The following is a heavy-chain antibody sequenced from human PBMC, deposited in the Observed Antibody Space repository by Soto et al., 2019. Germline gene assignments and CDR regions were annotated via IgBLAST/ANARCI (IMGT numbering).Heavy chain of an antibody. CDR1: GYTFTGYY. D-gene: IGHD2-15*01. V-gene: IGHV1-46*03. J-gene: IGHJ4*02. Sequence: ASVKVSCKSSGYTFTGYYMHWVRQAPGQGLEWMGIINPSGGSTSYAQKFQGRVTMTRDTSTSTGYMELSSLRSEDTAVYYCARDMSEVEGYFDYWGQGTLVTVSS. CDR3: ARDMSEVEGYFDY. CDR2: INPSGGST.